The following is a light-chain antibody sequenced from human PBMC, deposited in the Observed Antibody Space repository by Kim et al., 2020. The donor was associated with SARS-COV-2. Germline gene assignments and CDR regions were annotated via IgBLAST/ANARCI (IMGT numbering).Light chain of an antibody. CDR2: NAS. V-gene: IGKV1-5*01. CDR3: QQYTYC. J-gene: IGKJ4*01. Sequence: DNQMTQSPATLSASVGDRVTITCRASQNINKWLAWYQLKPGKAPKLLIYNASTLETGVPSRFSGSGSGTEFTLTISSLQPDDCATYYCQQYTYCFGGGTKVDIK. CDR1: QNINKW.